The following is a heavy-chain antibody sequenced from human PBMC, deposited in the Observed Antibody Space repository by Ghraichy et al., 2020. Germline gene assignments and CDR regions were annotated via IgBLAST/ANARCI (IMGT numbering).Heavy chain of an antibody. D-gene: IGHD3-10*01. V-gene: IGHV3-7*04. CDR1: GFTFSSYW. CDR2: IKQDGSEK. CDR3: GGGEYYGSGIGDY. Sequence: LSLTCAASGFTFSSYWMSWVRQAPGKGLEWVANIKQDGSEKYYVDSVKGRFTISRDNAKNSLYLQMNSLRAEDTAVYYCGGGEYYGSGIGDYWGQGTLVTVSS. J-gene: IGHJ4*02.